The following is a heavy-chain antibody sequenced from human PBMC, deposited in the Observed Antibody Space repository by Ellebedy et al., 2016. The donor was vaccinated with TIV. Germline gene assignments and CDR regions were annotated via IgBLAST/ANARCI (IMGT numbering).Heavy chain of an antibody. CDR2: ISAYNGNT. Sequence: ASVKVSXKASGYTFTSYGISWVRQAPGQGLEWMGWISAYNGNTNYAQKLQGRVTMTTDTSTSTAYMELSSLRSEDTAVYYCARDGVDTYGYYYFDYWGQGTLVTVSS. J-gene: IGHJ4*02. CDR1: GYTFTSYG. V-gene: IGHV1-18*01. D-gene: IGHD5-18*01. CDR3: ARDGVDTYGYYYFDY.